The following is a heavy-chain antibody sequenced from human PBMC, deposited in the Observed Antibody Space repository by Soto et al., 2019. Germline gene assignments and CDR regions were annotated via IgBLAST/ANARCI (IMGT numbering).Heavy chain of an antibody. Sequence: PSETLSLTCTVSGGSISSYYWSWIRQPPGKGLEWIGYIYYSGSTNYNPSLKSRVTISVDTSKNQFSLKLSSVTAADTAVYYCARDTIAAAGTWWCDPWGQGTLGTVSS. CDR2: IYYSGST. V-gene: IGHV4-59*01. CDR1: GGSISSYY. CDR3: ARDTIAAAGTWWCDP. J-gene: IGHJ5*02. D-gene: IGHD6-13*01.